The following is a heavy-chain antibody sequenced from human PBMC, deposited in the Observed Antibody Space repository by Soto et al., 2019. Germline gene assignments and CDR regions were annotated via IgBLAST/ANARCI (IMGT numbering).Heavy chain of an antibody. V-gene: IGHV4-59*01. CDR2: IYYSGST. J-gene: IGHJ4*02. CDR1: GGSISTYY. D-gene: IGHD3-22*01. CDR3: ARTRGALSGYYDY. Sequence: SETLSLTCTVSGGSISTYYWSWIRQPPGKGLEWIGYIYYSGSTNYNPSLKSRVTISVDTSKSQFSLKLSSVTAADTAVYYCARTRGALSGYYDYWGQGTLVTVS.